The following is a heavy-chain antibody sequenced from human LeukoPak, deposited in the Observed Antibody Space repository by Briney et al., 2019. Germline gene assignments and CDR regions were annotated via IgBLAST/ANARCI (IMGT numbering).Heavy chain of an antibody. CDR3: VRRDTGWNYFDY. CDR2: IYYTGRN. CDR1: GGSINGHY. Sequence: PSETLSLTCAVSGGSINGHYWGWIRQPPGKGLEWIGDIYYTGRNNYNPSLKSRVTISVDTSKNLLSLTLTSVLAADTAIYYCVRRDTGWNYFDYWGQGVLLTVSS. V-gene: IGHV4-59*08. J-gene: IGHJ4*02. D-gene: IGHD6-19*01.